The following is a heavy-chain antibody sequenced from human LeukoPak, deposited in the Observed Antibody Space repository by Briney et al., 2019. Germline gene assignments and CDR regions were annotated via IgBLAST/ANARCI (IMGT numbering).Heavy chain of an antibody. J-gene: IGHJ4*02. D-gene: IGHD6-13*01. CDR2: ISPTGSTT. V-gene: IGHV3-74*01. CDR1: GFSFSGHW. Sequence: GGSRRLPCAASGFSFSGHWMHWARQLPGKGLVWVSRISPTGSTTSYADSVKGRFTVSRDNAKNTLYLQVNNLRAEDTAVYYCARGPSSNWSGLDFWGQGTLLTVSS. CDR3: ARGPSSNWSGLDF.